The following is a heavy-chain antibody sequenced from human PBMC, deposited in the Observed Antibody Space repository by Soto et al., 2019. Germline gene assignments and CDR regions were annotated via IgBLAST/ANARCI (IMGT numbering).Heavy chain of an antibody. D-gene: IGHD5-18*01. Sequence: PGGSLRLSCAASGFTVSSNYMSWVRQAPGKGLEWVSVIYSGGSTYYADSVKGRFTISRHNSKNTLYLQMNSLRAEDTAVYYCARDSRVGESYGPVGAYYYYMDVWGKGTTVTVSS. CDR1: GFTVSSNY. CDR3: ARDSRVGESYGPVGAYYYYMDV. CDR2: IYSGGST. V-gene: IGHV3-53*04. J-gene: IGHJ6*03.